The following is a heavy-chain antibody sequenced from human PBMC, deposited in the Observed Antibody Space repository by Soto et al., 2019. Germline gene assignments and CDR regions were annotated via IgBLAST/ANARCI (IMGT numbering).Heavy chain of an antibody. V-gene: IGHV5-51*01. D-gene: IGHD2-21*02. CDR1: GHILTTCR. J-gene: IGHJ4*03. CDR3: TGRANCNSAAPDY. Sequence: ESLKMCFKGAGHILTTCRLAWLRQRPGKGMEWIWVIFPVESEVSYNPTFQGQVTISADKAIDSGNLQSSSLMASNSAMYYCTGRANCNSAAPDYWGQGTLVTGSS. CDR2: IFPVESEV.